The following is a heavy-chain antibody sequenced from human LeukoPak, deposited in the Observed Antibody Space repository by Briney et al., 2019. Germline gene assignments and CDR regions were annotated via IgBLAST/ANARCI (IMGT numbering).Heavy chain of an antibody. CDR3: ARHDSYGSSNWFDP. CDR2: VSSGGTT. V-gene: IGHV4-39*01. CDR1: GGSISSGLY. Sequence: PSETLSLTCTVSGGSISSGLYWGWIRQSPGRRLEWIASVSSGGTTYYNPSLKSRVSISVDTSNNQFSPKLNSVAAADTAVYYCARHDSYGSSNWFDPWGQGTLVTVSS. D-gene: IGHD4-17*01. J-gene: IGHJ5*02.